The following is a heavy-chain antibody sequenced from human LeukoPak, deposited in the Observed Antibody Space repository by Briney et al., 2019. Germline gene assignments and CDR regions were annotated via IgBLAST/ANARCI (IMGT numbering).Heavy chain of an antibody. D-gene: IGHD2-15*01. CDR3: ARDNGYCSGGSCYTRNWFDP. J-gene: IGHJ5*02. V-gene: IGHV1-3*01. Sequence: ASVKVPCKASGYTFTSYAMHWVRQAPGQGLEWMGWINAGNGNTKYSQKFQGRITITRDTSASTAYMELSSLRSEDTAVYYCARDNGYCSGGSCYTRNWFDPWGQGTLVTVSS. CDR2: INAGNGNT. CDR1: GYTFTSYA.